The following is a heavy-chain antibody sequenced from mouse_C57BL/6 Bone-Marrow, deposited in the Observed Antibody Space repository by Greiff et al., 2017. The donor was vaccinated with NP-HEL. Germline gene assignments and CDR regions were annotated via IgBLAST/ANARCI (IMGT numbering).Heavy chain of an antibody. CDR1: GFNIKDDY. V-gene: IGHV14-4*01. CDR2: IDPENGDT. J-gene: IGHJ3*01. Sequence: EVQVVESGAELVRPGASVKLSCTASGFNIKDDYMPWVKQRPEQGLEWIGWIDPENGDTKYASKFKGKATITADTSSNTAYLQLSSLTSEDTAVYCCTTCYYGSNWFAYWGRGTVVTVTA. D-gene: IGHD1-1*01. CDR3: TTCYYGSNWFAY.